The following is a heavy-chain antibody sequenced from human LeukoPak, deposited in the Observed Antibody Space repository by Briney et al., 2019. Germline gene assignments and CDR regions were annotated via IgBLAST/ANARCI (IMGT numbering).Heavy chain of an antibody. J-gene: IGHJ4*02. CDR3: ARARRGYSYGRGYFDY. Sequence: SETLSLTCTVSGGSISSYYWSWIRQPPGKGLEWIGEINHSGSTNYNPSLKSRVTISVDTSKNQFSLKLSSVTAADTAVYYCARARRGYSYGRGYFDYWGQGTLVTVSS. V-gene: IGHV4-34*01. CDR1: GGSISSYY. CDR2: INHSGST. D-gene: IGHD5-18*01.